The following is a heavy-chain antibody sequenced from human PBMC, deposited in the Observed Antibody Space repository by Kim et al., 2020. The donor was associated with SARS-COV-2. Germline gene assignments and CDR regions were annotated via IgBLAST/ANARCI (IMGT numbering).Heavy chain of an antibody. Sequence: ASVKVSCKASGYTFINYYMHWVRQAPGQGLEWMGIINPNDGSTSYAKKFQGRVTVTRDTSTKTVYMEVSDLRSDDTAVYYCATVNCVGGSCYRFDYWGQGTLVIVSS. V-gene: IGHV1-46*01. J-gene: IGHJ4*02. CDR2: INPNDGST. CDR1: GYTFINYY. CDR3: ATVNCVGGSCYRFDY. D-gene: IGHD5-12*01.